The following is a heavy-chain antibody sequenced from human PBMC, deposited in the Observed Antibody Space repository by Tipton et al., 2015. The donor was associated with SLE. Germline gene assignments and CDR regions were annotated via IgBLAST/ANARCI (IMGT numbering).Heavy chain of an antibody. J-gene: IGHJ5*02. V-gene: IGHV4-34*01. CDR1: GGSFSGYY. CDR2: INHSGST. CDR3: ASGNVRYYYDSSGYYWFDP. Sequence: TLSLTCTVYGGSFSGYYWSWIRQPPGKGLEWIGEINHSGSTNYNPSLKSRVTISVDTSKNQFSLKLSSVTAADTAVYYCASGNVRYYYDSSGYYWFDPWGKGALVTVSS. D-gene: IGHD3-22*01.